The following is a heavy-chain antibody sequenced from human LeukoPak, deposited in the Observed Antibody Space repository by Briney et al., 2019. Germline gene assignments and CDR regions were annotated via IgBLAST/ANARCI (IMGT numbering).Heavy chain of an antibody. J-gene: IGHJ4*02. CDR3: ARVAYSGSYYFDY. V-gene: IGHV3-30-3*01. CDR2: ISYDGSNK. CDR1: GFTFSSYA. Sequence: GGSLRLSCAASGFTFSSYAMHWVRQAPGKGLEWVAVISYDGSNKYYADSVKGRFTISRDNSKNTLYLQMNSLRAEDTAVYYCARVAYSGSYYFDYWGQGTLVTVSS. D-gene: IGHD1-26*01.